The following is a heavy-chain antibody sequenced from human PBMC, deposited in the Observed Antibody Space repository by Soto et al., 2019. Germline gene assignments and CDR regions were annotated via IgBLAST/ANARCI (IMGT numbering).Heavy chain of an antibody. CDR3: ARGGHDFAFDY. CDR1: GGAMYAYY. CDR2: IYYSGRT. D-gene: IGHD5-12*01. Sequence: LSLPCTVSGGAMYAYYWRWIRQPPGKGLEWIGDIYYSGRTNYNPFLKSRVTISVDTSKSQFSLSLRSVTAADTAVYYCARGGHDFAFDYWGHGGLVTVSS. J-gene: IGHJ4*01. V-gene: IGHV4-59*01.